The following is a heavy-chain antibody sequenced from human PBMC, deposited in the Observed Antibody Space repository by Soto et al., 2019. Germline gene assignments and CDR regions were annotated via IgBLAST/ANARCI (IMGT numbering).Heavy chain of an antibody. Sequence: PGGSLRLSCAASRFTFTSYAVSWVRQAPGKGLEWVSTISTSGTTTHYADSVKGRFTISRDSSKNTLYLQMSSLRVEDTAVYYCAKVAGPSSMYYYGMDVWGQGTTVTVSS. V-gene: IGHV3-23*01. CDR2: ISTSGTTT. D-gene: IGHD6-13*01. CDR3: AKVAGPSSMYYYGMDV. CDR1: RFTFTSYA. J-gene: IGHJ6*02.